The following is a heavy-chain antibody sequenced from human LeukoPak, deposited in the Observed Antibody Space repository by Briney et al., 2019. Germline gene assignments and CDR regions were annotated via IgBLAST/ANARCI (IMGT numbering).Heavy chain of an antibody. CDR3: ARDVVPAAPFREPNYYYGMDV. J-gene: IGHJ6*02. D-gene: IGHD2-2*01. Sequence: SETRSLTCTVSGGSISSGGYYWSWIRQHPGKGLEWIGYIYYSGSTYYNPSLKSRVTISVDTSKNQFSLKLSSVTAADTAVYYCARDVVPAAPFREPNYYYGMDVWGQGTTVTVSS. V-gene: IGHV4-31*03. CDR2: IYYSGST. CDR1: GGSISSGGYY.